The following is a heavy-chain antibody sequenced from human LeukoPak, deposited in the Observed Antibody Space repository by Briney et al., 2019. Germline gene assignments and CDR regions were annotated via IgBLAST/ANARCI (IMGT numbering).Heavy chain of an antibody. CDR2: MKPDGSEK. CDR3: ARDLSGPSVY. CDR1: GFTFSNYW. V-gene: IGHV3-7*01. D-gene: IGHD2-15*01. J-gene: IGHJ4*02. Sequence: PGGSLRLSCAASGFTFSNYWLSRVRQPPGKALEWVANMKPDGSEKYYVDSVKGRFTISRDNAKNSLYLQMNSLRAEDTAIYYCARDLSGPSVYWGQGTLVTVSS.